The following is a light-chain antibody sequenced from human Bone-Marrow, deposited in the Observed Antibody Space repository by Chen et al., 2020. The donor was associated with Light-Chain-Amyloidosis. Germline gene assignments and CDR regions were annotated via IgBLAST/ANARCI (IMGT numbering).Light chain of an antibody. CDR3: SSFTSSSSYV. CDR1: SGDVGTYNY. V-gene: IGLV2-14*01. Sequence: QSALTQPASVSGSPGPSITLSCPGTSGDVGTYNYLSWYQQHPGKAPKVMIYAVSNRPSGVSNRFAGSNAGNTASLTISGLQAEDEADYYCSSFTSSSSYVFGPGTKVTGL. CDR2: AVS. J-gene: IGLJ1*01.